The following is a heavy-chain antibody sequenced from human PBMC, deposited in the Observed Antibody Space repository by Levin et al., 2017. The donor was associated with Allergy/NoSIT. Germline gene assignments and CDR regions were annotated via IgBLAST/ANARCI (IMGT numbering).Heavy chain of an antibody. CDR3: ARVLHYDILTGYLGGYDY. D-gene: IGHD3-9*01. Sequence: GASVKVSCKASGYTFTGYYMHWVRQAPGQGLEWMGWINPNSGGTNYAQKFQGRVTMTRDTSISTAYMELSRLRSDDTAVYYCARVLHYDILTGYLGGYDYWGQGTLVTVSS. J-gene: IGHJ4*02. V-gene: IGHV1-2*02. CDR2: INPNSGGT. CDR1: GYTFTGYY.